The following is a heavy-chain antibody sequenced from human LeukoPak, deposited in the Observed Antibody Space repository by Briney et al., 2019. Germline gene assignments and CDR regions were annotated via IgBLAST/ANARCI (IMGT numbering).Heavy chain of an antibody. CDR1: GFTFSSYT. CDR3: VKGRVPAAVWWFDP. Sequence: PGGSLRLSCSASGFTFSSYTMHWVRQAPGKGLEYVSAISSNGGSTYYADSVKGRFTVSRDNSKNTLYLQMSSLRAEDTAVYYCVKGRVPAAVWWFDPWGQGTLVTVSS. V-gene: IGHV3-64D*06. J-gene: IGHJ5*02. CDR2: ISSNGGST. D-gene: IGHD2-2*01.